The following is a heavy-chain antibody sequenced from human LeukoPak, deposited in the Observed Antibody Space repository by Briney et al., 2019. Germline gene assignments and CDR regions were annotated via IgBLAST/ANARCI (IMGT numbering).Heavy chain of an antibody. J-gene: IGHJ4*02. Sequence: PSETLSVTSADHVGSFSGYYWSSMRQTLRKGLEWSGEINHSVSTNYNTYLKSRVAISVDTSNNQFSLKLSSVTAADTAVYYCARGPVLLWFGEPPLDYWGQGTLVTVSS. V-gene: IGHV4-34*01. D-gene: IGHD3-10*01. CDR2: INHSVST. CDR1: VGSFSGYY. CDR3: ARGPVLLWFGEPPLDY.